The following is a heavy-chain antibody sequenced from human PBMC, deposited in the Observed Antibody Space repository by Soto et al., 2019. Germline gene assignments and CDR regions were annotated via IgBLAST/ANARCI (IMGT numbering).Heavy chain of an antibody. CDR3: ERVLRRGSRSSYYYYGMDV. CDR2: INSDGSST. Sequence: PGGSLRLSCAASGFTFSSYWMHWVRQAPGKGLVWVSRINSDGSSTSYADSVKGRFTISRDNAKNTLYLQMNSLRAEDTAVYYCERVLRRGSRSSYYYYGMDVWGQGTTVTVSS. J-gene: IGHJ6*02. V-gene: IGHV3-74*01. CDR1: GFTFSSYW. D-gene: IGHD6-6*01.